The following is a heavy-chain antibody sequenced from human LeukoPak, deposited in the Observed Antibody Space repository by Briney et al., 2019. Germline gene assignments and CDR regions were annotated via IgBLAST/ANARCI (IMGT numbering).Heavy chain of an antibody. CDR1: GGTFSSYA. CDR2: IIPIFGIA. V-gene: IGHV1-69*04. CDR3: ARVQYDSSGYPYFDY. D-gene: IGHD3-22*01. J-gene: IGHJ4*02. Sequence: SVKVSCKASGGTFSSYAISWVRQAPGQGLEWMGRIIPIFGIANYAQKFQGRVTITADKSTSTAYMELSSLRSEDTAAYYCARVQYDSSGYPYFDYWGQGTLVTVSS.